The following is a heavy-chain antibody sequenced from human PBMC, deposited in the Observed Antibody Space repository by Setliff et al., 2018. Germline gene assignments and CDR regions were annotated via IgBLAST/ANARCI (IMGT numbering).Heavy chain of an antibody. CDR2: INPSGGST. Sequence: GASVKVSCKASGYTFTSYYMHWVRQAPGQGLEWMGIINPSGGSTSYAQKFQGRVTMTRDTSTSTVYMELSSLRSEDTAVYYCARVGRYVDTAMVFDYWGQGTLVIVSS. D-gene: IGHD5-18*01. V-gene: IGHV1-46*01. J-gene: IGHJ4*02. CDR1: GYTFTSYY. CDR3: ARVGRYVDTAMVFDY.